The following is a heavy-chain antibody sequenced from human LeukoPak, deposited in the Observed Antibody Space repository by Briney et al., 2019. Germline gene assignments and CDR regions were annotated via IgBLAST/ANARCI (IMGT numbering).Heavy chain of an antibody. CDR2: IYSDNT. V-gene: IGHV3-53*01. J-gene: IGHJ4*02. CDR3: ARRAGAYSHPYDY. CDR1: GFTVSSNS. Sequence: GGSLRLSCTVSGFTVSSNSMSWVRQAPGKGLEWVSFIYSDNTHYSDPVKGRFTISRDNPKNTLYLQMNSLRVEDTAVYYCARRAGAYSHPYDYWGQGTLDTVSS. D-gene: IGHD4/OR15-4a*01.